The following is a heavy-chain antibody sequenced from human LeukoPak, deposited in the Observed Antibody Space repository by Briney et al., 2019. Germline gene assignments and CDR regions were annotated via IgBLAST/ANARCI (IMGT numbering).Heavy chain of an antibody. Sequence: ASVKVSCKASGYTFTSYYMHWVRQAPGQGLEWMGIINPSGGSTSYAQKFQGRVTMTRDMSTSTVYMELSSLRSDDTAVYYCARGSAYYDYVWGSYRYRNPFDYWGQGTLVTVSS. D-gene: IGHD3-16*02. J-gene: IGHJ4*02. CDR1: GYTFTSYY. CDR3: ARGSAYYDYVWGSYRYRNPFDY. CDR2: INPSGGST. V-gene: IGHV1-46*01.